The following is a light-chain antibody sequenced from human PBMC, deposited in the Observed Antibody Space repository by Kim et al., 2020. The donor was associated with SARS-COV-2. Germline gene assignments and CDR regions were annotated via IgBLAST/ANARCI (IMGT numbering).Light chain of an antibody. CDR3: AAWDDSLKV. J-gene: IGLJ2*01. CDR2: KNN. Sequence: QSVLTQPPSASGTPGQRVTISCSGSSSNIGTNYVYWYQQLPGTAPKLLMYKNNQRPPGVPDRFSGSKSGTSASLAISGLRFEDEADYYCAAWDDSLKVFGGGTQLTVL. V-gene: IGLV1-47*01. CDR1: SSNIGTNY.